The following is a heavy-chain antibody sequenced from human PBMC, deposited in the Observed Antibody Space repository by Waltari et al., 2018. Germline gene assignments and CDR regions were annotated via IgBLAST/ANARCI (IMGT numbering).Heavy chain of an antibody. Sequence: HVQLLQSGAEVTTPGSSVKVSSTASGDSFAGYGVSWVRLAPGQGLEWMGVIIPMFGIPEYSQKFQDRLTITADESTNTAYMELSGLSSEDTAIYYCARHELGISQYYYNMYVWGQGTTVTISS. CDR3: ARHELGISQYYYNMYV. J-gene: IGHJ6*03. V-gene: IGHV1-69*12. CDR2: IIPMFGIP. CDR1: GDSFAGYG. D-gene: IGHD7-27*01.